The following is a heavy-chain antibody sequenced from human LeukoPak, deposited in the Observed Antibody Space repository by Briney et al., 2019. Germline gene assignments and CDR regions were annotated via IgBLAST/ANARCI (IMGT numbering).Heavy chain of an antibody. CDR3: ARASLAYCGGDCYYYWYFDL. CDR1: GGSISSGGYS. CDR2: IYHSGST. Sequence: SETLSLTCAVSGGSISSGGYSWSWIRQPPGKGLEWIGYIYHSGSTYYNPSLKSRVTISVDRSKNQFSLKLSSVTAADTAVYYCARASLAYCGGDCYYYWYFDLWGRGTLVTVSS. J-gene: IGHJ2*01. V-gene: IGHV4-30-2*01. D-gene: IGHD2-21*02.